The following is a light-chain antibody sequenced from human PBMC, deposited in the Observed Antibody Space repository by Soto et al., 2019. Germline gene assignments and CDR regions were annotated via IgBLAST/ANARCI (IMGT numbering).Light chain of an antibody. V-gene: IGLV2-14*01. J-gene: IGLJ2*01. CDR2: EVS. CDR3: TSYTTTGTVV. CDR1: SSDIGGYNY. Sequence: QPVLTQPASVSGSPGQSITISCTGTSSDIGGYNYVSWYQQHPGKAPKFMIFEVSNRPSGVSNRFSGSKSGNTASLTISGLQAEDEAHYYCTSYTTTGTVVFGGGTKVTVL.